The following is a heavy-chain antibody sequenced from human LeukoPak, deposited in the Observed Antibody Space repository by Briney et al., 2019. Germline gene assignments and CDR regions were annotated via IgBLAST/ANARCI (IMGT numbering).Heavy chain of an antibody. CDR2: LNPNSGNT. V-gene: IGHV1-8*01. J-gene: IGHJ4*02. Sequence: ASVKVSCKASGYTFTSYDISWARQATGQGLEWMGWLNPNSGNTGYAQKFQGRVTMTRNTSISTAYMELSSLRSEDTAVYYCARGRTRYCSGGSCPKYVYWGQGTLVTVSS. CDR1: GYTFTSYD. D-gene: IGHD2-15*01. CDR3: ARGRTRYCSGGSCPKYVY.